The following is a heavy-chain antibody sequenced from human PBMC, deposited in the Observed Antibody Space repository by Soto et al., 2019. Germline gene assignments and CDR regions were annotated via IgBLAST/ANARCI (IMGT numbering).Heavy chain of an antibody. CDR1: GFSLSTSGAA. V-gene: IGHV2-5*02. D-gene: IGHD3-3*01. CDR2: IYWDGDK. CDR3: AHLATMTIFGLIIDNGILFAP. Sequence: QINLIESGPTLVKPTQTLTLTCTFSGFSLSTSGAAVGWVRQPPGRALEWLALIYWDGDKRDNASRGNRLTIHNDTSVNQVVLPLTKLDPADTATYYCAHLATMTIFGLIIDNGILFAPWWQGRRVSVYS. J-gene: IGHJ5*02.